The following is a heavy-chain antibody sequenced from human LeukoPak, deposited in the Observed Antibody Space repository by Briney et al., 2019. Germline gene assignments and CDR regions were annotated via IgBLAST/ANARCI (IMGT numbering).Heavy chain of an antibody. CDR2: ISGSGGST. CDR1: GFTLSSYA. J-gene: IGHJ4*02. D-gene: IGHD2-21*01. CDR3: ANGFPKRY. V-gene: IGHV3-23*01. Sequence: GGSLRLSCAASGFTLSSYAMSWVRQAAEKGREWVSAISGSGGSTYYADSVKGRFTISRDNSKNTLYLQMNSLRAEDTAVYYCANGFPKRYWGQGTLVTVSS.